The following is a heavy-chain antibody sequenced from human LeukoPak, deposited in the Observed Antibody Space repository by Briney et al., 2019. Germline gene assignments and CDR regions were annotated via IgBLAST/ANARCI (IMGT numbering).Heavy chain of an antibody. CDR2: ISSTRPTI. CDR1: GFSFSDYN. Sequence: GGSLRLSCAASGFSFSDYNMNWVRQAPGKGLEWISYISSTRPTIYYAASVQGRFTISRDDAKSSLYLQMNSLRVEDTAVYYCARAVWDSSGHLFDYWGQGTLVTVSS. V-gene: IGHV3-48*01. D-gene: IGHD3-22*01. J-gene: IGHJ4*02. CDR3: ARAVWDSSGHLFDY.